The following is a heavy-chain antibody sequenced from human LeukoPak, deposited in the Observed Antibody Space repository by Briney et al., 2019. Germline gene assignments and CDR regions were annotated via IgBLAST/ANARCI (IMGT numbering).Heavy chain of an antibody. D-gene: IGHD4-17*01. CDR3: AREPDYGDYPGPFDY. Sequence: PGGYLRLSCAASGFTFSSYSMNWVRQAPGKGLEWVSSISSSSSYIYYADSVKGRFTISRDNAKNSLYLQMNSLRAEDTAVYYCAREPDYGDYPGPFDYWGQGTLVTVSS. J-gene: IGHJ4*02. V-gene: IGHV3-21*01. CDR2: ISSSSSYI. CDR1: GFTFSSYS.